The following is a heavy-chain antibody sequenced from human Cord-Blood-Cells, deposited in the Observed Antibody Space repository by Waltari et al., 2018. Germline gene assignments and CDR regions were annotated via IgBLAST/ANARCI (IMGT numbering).Heavy chain of an antibody. D-gene: IGHD2-2*01. V-gene: IGHV3-53*01. Sequence: EVQLVESGGGLIQPGGSLRLLCAASGFTVSRNYLSWVRQAPGKGLEWVSVIYSGGSTYYADSVKGRFTISRDNSKNTLYLQMNSLRAEDTAVYYCARYCSSTSCYDAFDIWGQGTMVTVSS. J-gene: IGHJ3*02. CDR3: ARYCSSTSCYDAFDI. CDR1: GFTVSRNY. CDR2: IYSGGST.